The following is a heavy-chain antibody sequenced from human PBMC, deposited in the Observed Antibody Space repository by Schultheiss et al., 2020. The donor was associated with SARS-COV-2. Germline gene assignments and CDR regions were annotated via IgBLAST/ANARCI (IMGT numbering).Heavy chain of an antibody. D-gene: IGHD2-2*01. V-gene: IGHV4-31*03. CDR3: ARDPSDIVVVPAAYNWFDP. CDR1: GGSISSGAYY. J-gene: IGHJ5*02. CDR2: IYYSGNT. Sequence: SQTLSLTCTVSGGSISSGAYYWSWIRQHPGRGLEWIGYIYYSGNTYYNPSLKSRVTISVDTSRNQFSLKLSSVTAADTAVYYCARDPSDIVVVPAAYNWFDPWGQGTLVTVSS.